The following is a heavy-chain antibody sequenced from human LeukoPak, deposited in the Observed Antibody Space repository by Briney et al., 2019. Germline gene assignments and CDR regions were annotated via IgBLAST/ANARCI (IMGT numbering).Heavy chain of an antibody. Sequence: SVKVSRTASGGTFSIYAISWVRQAPGQGLEWMGGIIPIFGTANYAQKFQGRVTITADESTSTAYMELSSLRSEDTAVYYCARGRSRIWYYFDYWGQGTLVTVSS. CDR1: GGTFSIYA. CDR3: ARGRSRIWYYFDY. J-gene: IGHJ4*02. V-gene: IGHV1-69*13. D-gene: IGHD2/OR15-2a*01. CDR2: IIPIFGTA.